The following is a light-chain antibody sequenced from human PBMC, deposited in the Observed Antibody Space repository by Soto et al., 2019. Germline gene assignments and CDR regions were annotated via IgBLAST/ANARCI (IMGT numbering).Light chain of an antibody. J-gene: IGKJ1*01. Sequence: IVMTQSPATLSVSPGERATLSCSASQSINSNLAWYQQKPGQAPRLLIYGASNRATGIPDRFSGSGSGTDFTLTISRLEPDDFAVYYCQQYGSSGTFGQGTKVDIK. CDR3: QQYGSSGT. CDR2: GAS. CDR1: QSINSN. V-gene: IGKV3-20*01.